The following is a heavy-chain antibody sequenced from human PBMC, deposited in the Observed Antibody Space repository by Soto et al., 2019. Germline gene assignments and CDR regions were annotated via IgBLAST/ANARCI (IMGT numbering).Heavy chain of an antibody. D-gene: IGHD3-22*01. CDR3: AKGYYYDSRRSPPYFDY. CDR2: ISYDGSNK. Sequence: GGSLRLSCAASGGTLSSYGMHGVRQAPGKGLEWVAVISYDGSNKYYADSVKGRFTISRDNSKNTLYLQMNSLRAEDTAVYYCAKGYYYDSRRSPPYFDYWGQGT. V-gene: IGHV3-30*18. J-gene: IGHJ4*02. CDR1: GGTLSSYG.